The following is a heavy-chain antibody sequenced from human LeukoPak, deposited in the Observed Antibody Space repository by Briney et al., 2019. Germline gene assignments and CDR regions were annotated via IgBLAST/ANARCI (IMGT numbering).Heavy chain of an antibody. CDR1: GYTFTEYY. J-gene: IGHJ4*02. CDR2: IIPILGIA. V-gene: IGHV1-69*02. Sequence: SVKVSCKASGYTFTEYYMHWVRQAPGQGLEWMGRIIPILGIANYAQKFQGRVTITADKSTSTAYMELSSLRSEDTAVYYCATGEVRGLPDYWGQGTLVTVSS. CDR3: ATGEVRGLPDY. D-gene: IGHD1-1*01.